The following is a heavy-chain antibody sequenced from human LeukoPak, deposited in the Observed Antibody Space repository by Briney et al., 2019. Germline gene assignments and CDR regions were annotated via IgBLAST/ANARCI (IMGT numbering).Heavy chain of an antibody. CDR3: ARVGGYYDFWSGYYGGNYFDY. Sequence: GGSLRLSCAATGFTFSSYWMSWVRQAPGKGLEWVANIKQDGSEKYYVDSVKGRFTISRDNAKNSLYLQMNSLRAEDTAVYYCARVGGYYDFWSGYYGGNYFDYWGQGTLVTVSS. D-gene: IGHD3-3*01. J-gene: IGHJ4*02. CDR1: GFTFSSYW. V-gene: IGHV3-7*01. CDR2: IKQDGSEK.